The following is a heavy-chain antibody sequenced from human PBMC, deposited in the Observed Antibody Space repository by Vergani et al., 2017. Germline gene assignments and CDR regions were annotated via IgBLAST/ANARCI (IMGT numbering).Heavy chain of an antibody. CDR3: ARVHPGGSYSYYYYYMDV. Sequence: QVQLQESGPGLVKPSETLSLTCAVYGGSFSGYYWSWIRQPPGKGLEWIGEINHSGSTNYNPSLKSRVTISVDTSKNQFSLKLSSVTAADTAVYYCARVHPGGSYSYYYYYMDVWGKGTTVTVSS. CDR1: GGSFSGYY. J-gene: IGHJ6*03. V-gene: IGHV4-34*01. D-gene: IGHD1-26*01. CDR2: INHSGST.